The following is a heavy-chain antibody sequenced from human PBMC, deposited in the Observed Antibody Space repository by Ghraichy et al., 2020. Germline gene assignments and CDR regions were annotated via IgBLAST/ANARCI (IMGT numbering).Heavy chain of an antibody. Sequence: SVKVSCKASGGTFSSYAISWVRQAPGQGLEWMGGNIPIFGTANYAQKFQGRVTITADESTSTAYMELRSLRSEDTAVYYCARDIGGYFQHWGQGTLVTVSS. CDR3: ARDIGGYFQH. J-gene: IGHJ1*01. CDR1: GGTFSSYA. CDR2: NIPIFGTA. V-gene: IGHV1-69*13. D-gene: IGHD3-3*01.